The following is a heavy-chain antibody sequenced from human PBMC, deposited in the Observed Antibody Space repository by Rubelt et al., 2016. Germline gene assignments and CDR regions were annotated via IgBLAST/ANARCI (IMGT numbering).Heavy chain of an antibody. CDR3: ARGYDSTGYYLAY. Sequence: VESGGGVVQPGRSLRLSCAASGFTFSSYGMHWVRQAPGKGLEWVAVIWYDGSNKYYADSVKGRFTISRDNSKNTLYLQMNSLRGEDTAVYYCARGYDSTGYYLAYWGQGTLVTVSS. V-gene: IGHV3-33*01. CDR2: IWYDGSNK. J-gene: IGHJ1*01. CDR1: GFTFSSYG. D-gene: IGHD3-22*01.